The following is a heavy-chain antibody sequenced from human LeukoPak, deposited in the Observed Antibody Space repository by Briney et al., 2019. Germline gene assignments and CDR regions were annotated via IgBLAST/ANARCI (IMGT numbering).Heavy chain of an antibody. D-gene: IGHD3-10*01. J-gene: IGHJ4*02. Sequence: SETLSLTCTVSGGSISSSSYYWGWIRQPPGKGLEWIGSIYYSGSTYYNPSLKSRVTISVDTSKNQFSLKLSFVTAADTAVYYCASWFRRYFDYWGQGTLVTVSS. V-gene: IGHV4-39*01. CDR3: ASWFRRYFDY. CDR2: IYYSGST. CDR1: GGSISSSSYY.